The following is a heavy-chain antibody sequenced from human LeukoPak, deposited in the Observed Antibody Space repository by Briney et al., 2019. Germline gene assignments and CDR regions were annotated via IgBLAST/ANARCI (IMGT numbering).Heavy chain of an antibody. CDR3: ARGSSSWFN. J-gene: IGHJ4*02. CDR2: ISSSGSTL. Sequence: GRSLRLSCAASGFTFSDYYISWIRQSPGEGLEGVSYISSSGSTLYYEDSVQGRFTISRENAKHALYLQMNSLRAEDTAVYYCARGSSSWFNWGQGTLVTVSS. D-gene: IGHD6-13*01. CDR1: GFTFSDYY. V-gene: IGHV3-11*04.